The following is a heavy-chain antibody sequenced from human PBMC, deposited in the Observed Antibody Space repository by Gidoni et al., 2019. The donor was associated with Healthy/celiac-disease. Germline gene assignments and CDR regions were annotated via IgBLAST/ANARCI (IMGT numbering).Heavy chain of an antibody. J-gene: IGHJ5*02. Sequence: QVQLVQSGAEVKRPGSSVKVSCKASGGTFSSHAISWVRQAPGKGPEWMGGIIPIVGTANYAQKFQGRVTITADESTSTAYMELSSLRSEDTAVYYCARVFTGGYCSSTSCYKDWFDPWGQGTLVTVSS. CDR2: IIPIVGTA. D-gene: IGHD2-2*02. V-gene: IGHV1-69*01. CDR3: ARVFTGGYCSSTSCYKDWFDP. CDR1: GGTFSSHA.